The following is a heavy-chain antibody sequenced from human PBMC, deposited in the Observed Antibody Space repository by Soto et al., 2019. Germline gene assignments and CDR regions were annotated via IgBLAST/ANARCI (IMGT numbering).Heavy chain of an antibody. CDR2: IYYSGSA. CDR1: GGSISSGAYY. V-gene: IGHV4-31*03. Sequence: QVQLQESGPGLVKPSQTLSLTCTVSGGSISSGAYYWSWIRQHPGKGLEWIGYIYYSGSAYHNPSLKSRVTISVDSSKSQFSLKVSSVTAADTPVYYCARTPNYDFWSGSDYYMDVWGKGTTVTVSS. D-gene: IGHD3-3*01. J-gene: IGHJ6*03. CDR3: ARTPNYDFWSGSDYYMDV.